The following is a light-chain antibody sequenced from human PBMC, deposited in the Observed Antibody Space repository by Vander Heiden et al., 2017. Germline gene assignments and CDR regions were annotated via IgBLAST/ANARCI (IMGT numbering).Light chain of an antibody. CDR1: SRAVGRYNY. J-gene: IGLJ1*01. Sequence: QSALTQPRSVSVSPGQSVTISCTWTSRAVGRYNYVSWFQQHPDEAPRLMISEVSKRPSGVPDRFSGSKSGNTASLTVAGLQAEDEADYYCCAYAGSYTFVFGTGTKITVL. V-gene: IGLV2-11*01. CDR3: CAYAGSYTFV. CDR2: EVS.